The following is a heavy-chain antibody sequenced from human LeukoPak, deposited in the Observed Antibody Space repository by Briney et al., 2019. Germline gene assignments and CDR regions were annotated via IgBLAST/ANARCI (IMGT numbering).Heavy chain of an antibody. Sequence: GGSLRLSCAASGFTFSSYAMSWVRQAPGKGLEWVSAISGSGGSTYYADSVKGRFTISRDNSKNTLYLQMNSLRAEDTAVYYCAKDLDCSSTSCHFDYWGQGTLVTVSS. V-gene: IGHV3-23*01. CDR2: ISGSGGST. CDR3: AKDLDCSSTSCHFDY. CDR1: GFTFSSYA. J-gene: IGHJ4*02. D-gene: IGHD2-2*01.